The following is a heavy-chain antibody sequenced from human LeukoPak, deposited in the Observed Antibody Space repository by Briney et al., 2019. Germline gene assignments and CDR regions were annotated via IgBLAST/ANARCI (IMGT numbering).Heavy chain of an antibody. J-gene: IGHJ4*02. Sequence: GGSLRLSCAPTGFRLSQYDKSWVPQAPGEGLEGVSHIIASSGSTVYADSVKGRFTISRDNSKNTLYLQMNSLRAEDTAVYYCAKGAYDYVEIGYFDHWGQGTLVTVSS. CDR1: GFRLSQYD. CDR2: IIASSGST. CDR3: AKGAYDYVEIGYFDH. D-gene: IGHD5-12*01. V-gene: IGHV3-23*01.